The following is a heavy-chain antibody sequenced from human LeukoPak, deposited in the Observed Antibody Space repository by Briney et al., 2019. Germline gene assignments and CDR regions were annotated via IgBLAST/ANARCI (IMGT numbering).Heavy chain of an antibody. CDR1: GGSFSSYF. J-gene: IGHJ3*02. Sequence: PSETLSLTCTVSGGSFSSYFWSWIRQPPGKGLEWIGYIYYSGSTHYNSSLKSRVTISLDTSRNQFSLKLSSVTAADTAVYYCARAARYSSGWQPLDIWGQGTMVTVSS. CDR3: ARAARYSSGWQPLDI. D-gene: IGHD6-19*01. CDR2: IYYSGST. V-gene: IGHV4-59*01.